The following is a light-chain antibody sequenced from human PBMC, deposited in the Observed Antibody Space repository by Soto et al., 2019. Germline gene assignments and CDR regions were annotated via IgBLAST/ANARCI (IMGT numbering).Light chain of an antibody. Sequence: SVVTQPASVSGAPGQSITISCTGTSSDVGGYNYVSWYQQHPGKAPKLMIYDVSNRPSGVSNRFSGSKSGNTASLTISGLQAEDEADYYCSSYTSSSTYSVFGTGTKVTVL. J-gene: IGLJ1*01. V-gene: IGLV2-14*01. CDR1: SSDVGGYNY. CDR3: SSYTSSSTYSV. CDR2: DVS.